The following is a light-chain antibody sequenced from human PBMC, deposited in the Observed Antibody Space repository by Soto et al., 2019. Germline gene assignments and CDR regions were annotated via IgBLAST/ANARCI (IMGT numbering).Light chain of an antibody. Sequence: QSALTQPASASGSPGQSITISCTGTRSDVGGYNYVSWYQQHPGKAPKLMIYEVSNRPSGVSNRFSGSKSGNTASLTISGHQAEDEADYYCSSYTSSSTWVFGGGPKLTGL. V-gene: IGLV2-14*01. CDR3: SSYTSSSTWV. CDR2: EVS. J-gene: IGLJ3*02. CDR1: RSDVGGYNY.